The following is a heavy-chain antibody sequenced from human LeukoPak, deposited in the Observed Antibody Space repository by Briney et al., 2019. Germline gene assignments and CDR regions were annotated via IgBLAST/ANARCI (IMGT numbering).Heavy chain of an antibody. J-gene: IGHJ4*02. V-gene: IGHV4-38-2*02. CDR1: GYSISSGYY. D-gene: IGHD5-18*01. CDR2: IYHSGTTYSGST. Sequence: SETLSLTCTVSGYSISSGYYWGWIRQPPGKGLEWIGSIYHSGTTYSGSTYYNPSLKSRVTISLDTSKNQFSLKVGSMTAADTAVYYCARAGGYGLIDYWGQGTMVTVSS. CDR3: ARAGGYGLIDY.